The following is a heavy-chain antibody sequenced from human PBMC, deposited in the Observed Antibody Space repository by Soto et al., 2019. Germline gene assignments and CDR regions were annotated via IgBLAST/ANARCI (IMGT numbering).Heavy chain of an antibody. D-gene: IGHD4-4*01. Sequence: ASVKVSCKASGYTFTSYGISWVRQAPGQGLEWMGGISAYNGNTNYAQKLQGRVTMTTDKSTSTAYMELRSLRSDDTAVYYCSRDGSRSPYDYSNYVWFDPWGQGTLVTVSS. CDR2: ISAYNGNT. J-gene: IGHJ5*02. CDR1: GYTFTSYG. V-gene: IGHV1-18*01. CDR3: SRDGSRSPYDYSNYVWFDP.